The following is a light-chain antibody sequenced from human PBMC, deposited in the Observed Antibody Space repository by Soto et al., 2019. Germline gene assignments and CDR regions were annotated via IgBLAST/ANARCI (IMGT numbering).Light chain of an antibody. V-gene: IGKV1-5*03. CDR2: KAS. CDR1: QSISRW. J-gene: IGKJ1*01. Sequence: DIQMTQSPSTLSASVGDRVTITCRASQSISRWLGWYQQKPGEAPKLLMYKASSLESGVPARFSGSGSGTEFTLTISCLQPGDFATYYCQQYDSYPRTFGQGTKVEIK. CDR3: QQYDSYPRT.